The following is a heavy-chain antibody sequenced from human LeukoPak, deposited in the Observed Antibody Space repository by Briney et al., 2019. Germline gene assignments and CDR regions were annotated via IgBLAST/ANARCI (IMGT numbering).Heavy chain of an antibody. CDR3: ARGPSYSGSRDAFDI. J-gene: IGHJ3*02. V-gene: IGHV3-13*01. D-gene: IGHD1-26*01. CDR1: GFTFSSYD. Sequence: PGGSLRLSCAASGFTFSSYDMHWVRQATGKGLEWVSAIGTAGDTYYPGSVKGRFTISREDAKNSLYLQMNSLRAGDTAVYYCARGPSYSGSRDAFDIWGQGAMVTVSS. CDR2: IGTAGDT.